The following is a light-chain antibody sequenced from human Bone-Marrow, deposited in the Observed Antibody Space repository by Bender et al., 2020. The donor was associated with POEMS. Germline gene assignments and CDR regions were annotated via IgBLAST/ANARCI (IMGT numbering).Light chain of an antibody. CDR3: SSWDNSLNGWV. Sequence: QSVLTQPPSASGTPGQSVTISCSGTSSNFGNNAANWYQHVPGTAPKLLIYRNNQRPSGVPDRFSASTSGTSASLAISGLRSDDEADYYCSSWDNSLNGWVFVGGTKLTVL. J-gene: IGLJ3*02. V-gene: IGLV1-44*01. CDR1: SSNFGNNA. CDR2: RNN.